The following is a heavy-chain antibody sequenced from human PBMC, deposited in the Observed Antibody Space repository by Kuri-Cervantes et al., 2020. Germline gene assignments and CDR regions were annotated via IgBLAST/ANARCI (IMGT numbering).Heavy chain of an antibody. J-gene: IGHJ4*02. CDR2: ISSSSSYI. Sequence: ETLSLTCAASGFTFSSYSMNWVRQAPGKGLEWVSSISSSSSYIYYADSVKGRFTISRDNAKNSLYLQMNSLRAEDTAVYYCARTRGWEWELREPSSRGSFDYWGQGTLVTVSS. CDR1: GFTFSSYS. D-gene: IGHD1-26*01. CDR3: ARTRGWEWELREPSSRGSFDY. V-gene: IGHV3-21*04.